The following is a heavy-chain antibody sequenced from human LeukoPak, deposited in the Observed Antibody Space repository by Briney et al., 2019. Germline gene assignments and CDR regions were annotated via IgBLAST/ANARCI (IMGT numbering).Heavy chain of an antibody. CDR1: GGSISSSSYY. CDR3: ARQAYYDSSGYYYNWYFDL. D-gene: IGHD3-22*01. Sequence: PSETLSLTCTVSGGSISSSSYYWGWIRQPPGKGLEWIGSIYYSGSTYYNPSLKSRVTISVDTSKNQFSLKLSSVTAADTAVYYCARQAYYDSSGYYYNWYFDLWGRGTLVTVSS. J-gene: IGHJ2*01. CDR2: IYYSGST. V-gene: IGHV4-39*01.